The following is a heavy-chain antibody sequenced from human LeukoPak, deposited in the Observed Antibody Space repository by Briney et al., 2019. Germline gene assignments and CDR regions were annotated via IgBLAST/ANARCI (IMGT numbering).Heavy chain of an antibody. D-gene: IGHD3-22*01. J-gene: IGHJ4*02. V-gene: IGHV4-38-2*02. CDR3: ARVTNDSSGFYDY. CDR2: VYHTGST. Sequence: SETLSLTCTVSGYSISSGYHWGWIRQSPGKGLEWIGTVYHTGSTYYNPSLKSRVIISVDTSKNQFSLKLSSVTAADTAVYYCARVTNDSSGFYDYWGQGTLVTVSS. CDR1: GYSISSGYH.